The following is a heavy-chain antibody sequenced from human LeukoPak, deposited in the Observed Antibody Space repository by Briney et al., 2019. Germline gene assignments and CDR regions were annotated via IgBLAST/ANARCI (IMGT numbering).Heavy chain of an antibody. V-gene: IGHV3-30*03. CDR3: ATTTIYDILTGYYYYGAFDI. D-gene: IGHD3-9*01. J-gene: IGHJ3*02. CDR2: ISYDGSNK. Sequence: GGSLRLSCAASGFTFSSYGMHWVRQAPGKGLEWVAVISYDGSNKYYADSVKGRFTISRDNSKNTPYLQMNSLRAEDTAVYYCATTTIYDILTGYYYYGAFDIWGQGTMVTVSS. CDR1: GFTFSSYG.